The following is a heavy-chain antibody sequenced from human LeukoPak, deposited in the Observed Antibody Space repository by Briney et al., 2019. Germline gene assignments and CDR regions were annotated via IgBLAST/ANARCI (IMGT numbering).Heavy chain of an antibody. Sequence: GGSLRLSCAASGFTFSSSAMSWVRQAPGKGLEWVSAISNNGGYTYYADSVQGRFTISRDNSKNTLYLQMNSLRAEDTAVYYCARDNGDYWYFDLWGRGTLVTVSS. V-gene: IGHV3-23*01. D-gene: IGHD4-17*01. CDR2: ISNNGGYT. J-gene: IGHJ2*01. CDR1: GFTFSSSA. CDR3: ARDNGDYWYFDL.